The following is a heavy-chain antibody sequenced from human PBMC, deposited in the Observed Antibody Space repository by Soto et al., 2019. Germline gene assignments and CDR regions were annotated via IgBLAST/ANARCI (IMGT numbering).Heavy chain of an antibody. CDR1: GFTFSSYA. V-gene: IGHV3-23*01. D-gene: IGHD6-6*01. CDR3: ANGAARLFDY. Sequence: WGSLRLSSAAYGFTFSSYAMSWFRQAPGKGLEWVSAISGSGGSTYYADSVKGRFTISRDNSKNTLYLQMNSLRAEDTAGYYCANGAARLFDYWGKGTLVTVSS. J-gene: IGHJ4*02. CDR2: ISGSGGST.